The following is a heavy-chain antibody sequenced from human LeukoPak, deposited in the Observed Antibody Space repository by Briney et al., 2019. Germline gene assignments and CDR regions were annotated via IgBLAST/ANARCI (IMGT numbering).Heavy chain of an antibody. V-gene: IGHV1-69*04. CDR3: AGLCSSTSCYSLY. CDR2: IIPILGIA. CDR1: GGTFSSYA. D-gene: IGHD2-2*01. Sequence: GASVKVSCKASGGTFSSYAISWVRQAPGQGLEWMGRIIPILGIASYAQKFQGRVTITADKSTSTAYMELSSLRSEDTAVYYCAGLCSSTSCYSLYWGQGTLVTVSS. J-gene: IGHJ4*02.